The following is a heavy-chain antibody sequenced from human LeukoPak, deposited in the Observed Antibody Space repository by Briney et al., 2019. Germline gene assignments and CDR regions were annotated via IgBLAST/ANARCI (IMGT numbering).Heavy chain of an antibody. CDR3: ARLFNYYDNSGYYQYYVDY. CDR2: INPNTGDT. D-gene: IGHD3-22*01. Sequence: ASVKVSCKASGYTLTSYYMHWVRQAPGQGLEWMGWINPNTGDTSFAQKFQGRVTLTRDTYISTAYMELSRLKSDDTAVYYCARLFNYYDNSGYYQYYVDYWGQGTLVTVSS. J-gene: IGHJ4*02. CDR1: GYTLTSYY. V-gene: IGHV1-2*02.